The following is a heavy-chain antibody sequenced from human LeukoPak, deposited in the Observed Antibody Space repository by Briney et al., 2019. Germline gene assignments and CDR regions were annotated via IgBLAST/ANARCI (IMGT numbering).Heavy chain of an antibody. Sequence: ASVKDSCMASVYTFTTYGTNWVRPAPGQGLEWMGWISGYNGNTNSAQKVQGRITMTTDTSTSTAYMELRSLRSDDTAVYYCARDRETGYYCGVDVWGQGTTVTVSS. D-gene: IGHD1-14*01. CDR1: VYTFTTYG. CDR2: ISGYNGNT. CDR3: ARDRETGYYCGVDV. J-gene: IGHJ6*02. V-gene: IGHV1-18*01.